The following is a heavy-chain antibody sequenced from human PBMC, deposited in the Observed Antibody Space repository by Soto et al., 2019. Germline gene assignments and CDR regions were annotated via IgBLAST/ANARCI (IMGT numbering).Heavy chain of an antibody. J-gene: IGHJ4*02. Sequence: GESLKISCKGSGYSFTNYWIGWVRQMPGKGLDWMGIIYPGDSDTRYSPSFQGQVTISADKSISTAYLQWSSLKASDTAMYYCARPRDSSTSSYDYWGQGTLVTVS. V-gene: IGHV5-51*01. CDR2: IYPGDSDT. CDR3: ARPRDSSTSSYDY. D-gene: IGHD2-2*01. CDR1: GYSFTNYW.